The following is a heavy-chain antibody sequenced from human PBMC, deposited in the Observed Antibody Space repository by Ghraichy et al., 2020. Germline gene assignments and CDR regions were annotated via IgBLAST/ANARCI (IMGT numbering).Heavy chain of an antibody. CDR1: GFTFSSYW. CDR2: IKQDGSEK. J-gene: IGHJ6*02. Sequence: GESLNISCAASGFTFSSYWMSWVRQAPGKGLEWVANIKQDGSEKYYVDSVKGRFTISRDNAKNSLYLQMNSLRAEDTAVYYCAREMIFGVVDYYGMDVWGQGTTVTVSS. V-gene: IGHV3-7*01. CDR3: AREMIFGVVDYYGMDV. D-gene: IGHD3-3*01.